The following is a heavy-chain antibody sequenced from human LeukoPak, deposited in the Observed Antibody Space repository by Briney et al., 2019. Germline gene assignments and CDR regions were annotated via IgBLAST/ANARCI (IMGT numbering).Heavy chain of an antibody. Sequence: ASVKVSCKASGYSFTSYDINWVRQATGQGLEWMGWMNPNSGNTGYAQKFQGRVTMTRNTSISTAYMELSSLRSEDTAVYYCATLAVAGSVPDYWGQGTLVTVSS. D-gene: IGHD6-19*01. CDR1: GYSFTSYD. CDR3: ATLAVAGSVPDY. J-gene: IGHJ4*02. CDR2: MNPNSGNT. V-gene: IGHV1-8*01.